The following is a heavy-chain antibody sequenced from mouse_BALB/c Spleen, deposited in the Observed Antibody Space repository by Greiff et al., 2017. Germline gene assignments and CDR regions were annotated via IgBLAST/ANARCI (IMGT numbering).Heavy chain of an antibody. J-gene: IGHJ2*01. CDR1: GFTFSSYA. D-gene: IGHD1-1*01. Sequence: EVPRVESGGGLVKPGGSLKLSCAASGFTFSSYAMSWVRQSPEKRLEWVAEISSGGSYTYYPDTVTGRFTISRDNAKNTLYLEMSSLRSEDTAMYYCARGGTTVVPYFDYWGQGTTLTVSS. V-gene: IGHV5-9-4*01. CDR3: ARGGTTVVPYFDY. CDR2: ISSGGSYT.